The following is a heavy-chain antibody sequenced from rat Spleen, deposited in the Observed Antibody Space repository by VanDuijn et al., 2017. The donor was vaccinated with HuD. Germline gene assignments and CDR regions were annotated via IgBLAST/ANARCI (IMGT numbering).Heavy chain of an antibody. V-gene: IGHV5-31*01. J-gene: IGHJ4*01. CDR2: ITNTGGGT. Sequence: EVQLVESGGGLVQPGRSLKLSCVASGFTFNNYWMTWIRQAPGKGLEWVASITNTGGGTYYPDSVKGRFTISRDNAKSTLYLQMDSLRSEDTATYYCARHPDYGSYVMDAWGQGASVTVSS. CDR1: GFTFNNYW. D-gene: IGHD1-7*01. CDR3: ARHPDYGSYVMDA.